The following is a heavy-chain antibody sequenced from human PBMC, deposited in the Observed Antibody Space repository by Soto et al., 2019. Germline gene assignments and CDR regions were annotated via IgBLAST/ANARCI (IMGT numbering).Heavy chain of an antibody. D-gene: IGHD6-6*01. J-gene: IGHJ6*01. Sequence: QVQLVESGGGVVQPGRSLRLSCAASGFTFSSYGMHWVRQAPGKGLEWVAVISYDGSNKYYADSVKGRFTISRDNSKNTLYLQMNSLRAEDTAVYYCAKDIYSSSSNYYYYGMDVW. V-gene: IGHV3-30*18. CDR2: ISYDGSNK. CDR3: AKDIYSSSSNYYYYGMDV. CDR1: GFTFSSYG.